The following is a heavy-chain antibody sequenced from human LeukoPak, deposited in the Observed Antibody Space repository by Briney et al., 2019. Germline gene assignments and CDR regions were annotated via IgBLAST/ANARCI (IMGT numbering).Heavy chain of an antibody. CDR2: FYYSGST. CDR1: GGSITSSNYY. J-gene: IGHJ4*02. D-gene: IGHD3-10*01. CDR3: VYYYGSGSVEY. V-gene: IGHV4-39*01. Sequence: SETLSLTCTVSGGSITSSNYYWGWIRQPPGKGLEWVGSFYYSGSTNYNPSLKSRVTISVDTSKNQFSLKLSSVTAADTAVYYCVYYYGSGSVEYWGQGTLVTVSS.